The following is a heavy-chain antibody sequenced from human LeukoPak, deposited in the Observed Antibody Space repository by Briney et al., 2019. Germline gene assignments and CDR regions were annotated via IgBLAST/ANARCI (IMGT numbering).Heavy chain of an antibody. CDR3: ARAYYDFLAGYSRPDY. J-gene: IGHJ4*02. D-gene: IGHD3-9*01. CDR1: GGSISSYY. Sequence: SETLSLTCTVSGGSISSYYWSWIRQPPGKGLEWVGYIYYSGSTNYNPTLKSRVTISVDTSKNQFSLKLSSVTAADTAVYYCARAYYDFLAGYSRPDYWGQGTLVTVSS. V-gene: IGHV4-59*01. CDR2: IYYSGST.